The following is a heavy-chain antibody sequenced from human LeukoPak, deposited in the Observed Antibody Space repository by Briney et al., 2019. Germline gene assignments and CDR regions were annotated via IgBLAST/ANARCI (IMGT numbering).Heavy chain of an antibody. J-gene: IGHJ5*02. CDR1: GGPISGGAYY. D-gene: IGHD1-7*01. Sequence: ASQTLSLTCSVSGGPISGGAYYWSWVRQSPGKGLEWIGYIFSSGSTSYNPSLRSRVTVSFDTSKNQFFLNLNSVTAADSAVYYCAREAWAGTLSGWFDPWGQGTLVTVSS. CDR3: AREAWAGTLSGWFDP. CDR2: IFSSGST. V-gene: IGHV4-31*03.